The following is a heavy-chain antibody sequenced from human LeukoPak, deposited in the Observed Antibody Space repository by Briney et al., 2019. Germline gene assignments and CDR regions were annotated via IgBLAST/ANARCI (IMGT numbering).Heavy chain of an antibody. CDR3: ARDPRISGYFAEDNWFDP. CDR1: GYTFTSYY. V-gene: IGHV1-46*01. D-gene: IGHD5-12*01. J-gene: IGHJ5*02. Sequence: ASVKVSCKASGYTFTSYYMHWVRQAPGQGLEWMGIINPSGGNTNYAQKLQGRVTMTTDTSTSTAYMELRSLRSDDTAVYYCARDPRISGYFAEDNWFDPWGQGTLVAVSS. CDR2: INPSGGNT.